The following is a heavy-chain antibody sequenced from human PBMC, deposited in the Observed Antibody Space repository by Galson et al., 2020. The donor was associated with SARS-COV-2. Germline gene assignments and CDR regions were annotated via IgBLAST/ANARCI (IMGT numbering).Heavy chain of an antibody. V-gene: IGHV1-8*01. CDR1: GYTFTSYD. CDR2: MNPNSGNT. CDR3: ARGETWEPLWGIRTFDY. J-gene: IGHJ4*02. Sequence: GESLKISCKASGYTFTSYDINWVRQATGQGLEWMGWMNPNSGNTGYAQKFQGRVTMTRNTSISTAYMELSSLRSEDTAVYYCARGETWEPLWGIRTFDYWGQGTLVTVSS. D-gene: IGHD1-26*01.